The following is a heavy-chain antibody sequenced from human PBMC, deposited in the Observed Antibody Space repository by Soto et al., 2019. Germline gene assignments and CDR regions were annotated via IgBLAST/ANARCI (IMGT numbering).Heavy chain of an antibody. V-gene: IGHV6-1*01. CDR2: TYYRSKWYN. D-gene: IGHD3-10*01. CDR1: GDSVSGNSAS. CDR3: ARDGRWLGPYYYYGREV. J-gene: IGHJ6*02. Sequence: SQTLTLTCAISGDSVSGNSASWKWIRHSPSSGLEWLGRTYYRSKWYNDYAVSVKSRITINPDTSKNQFYLQLNSVTPEDTAVYYCARDGRWLGPYYYYGREVWGQGTTVTVSS.